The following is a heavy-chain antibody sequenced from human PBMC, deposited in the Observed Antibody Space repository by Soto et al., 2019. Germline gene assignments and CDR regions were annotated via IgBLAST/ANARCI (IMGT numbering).Heavy chain of an antibody. CDR1: GYTFTSYG. CDR3: ARDRAALGYCSSTSCYAAFDI. J-gene: IGHJ3*02. CDR2: ISAYNGNT. D-gene: IGHD2-2*01. Sequence: ASVKVSCKASGYTFTSYGISWVRQAPGQGLEWMGWISAYNGNTNYAQKLQGRVTMTTDTSTSTAYMELRSLRSDDTAVYYCARDRAALGYCSSTSCYAAFDIWGQGTMVTVSS. V-gene: IGHV1-18*01.